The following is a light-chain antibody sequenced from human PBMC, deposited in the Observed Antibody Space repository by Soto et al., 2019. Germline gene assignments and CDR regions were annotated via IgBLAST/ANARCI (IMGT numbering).Light chain of an antibody. CDR1: QSISSW. J-gene: IGKJ4*01. V-gene: IGKV1-5*03. Sequence: DIQMTQSPSTLSASVGDRVTITCRASQSISSWLAWYQQKPRKTPKLLIYKASSLESGVPSRFSGRGSGTEFTLTISSLQPDEFATYSCQQYNSYSITFGGGTKVEIK. CDR2: KAS. CDR3: QQYNSYSIT.